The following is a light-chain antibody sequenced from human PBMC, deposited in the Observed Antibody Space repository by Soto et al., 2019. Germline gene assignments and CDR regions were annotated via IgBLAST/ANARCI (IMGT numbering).Light chain of an antibody. CDR2: GAS. J-gene: IGKJ1*01. CDR1: QSVSSN. V-gene: IGKV3-20*01. Sequence: DIAMTQSPTIISVCRGERATLSFRASQSVSSNLAWYQQKPGQAPRLLIYGASNRATGIPDRFSGSGSGTDFTLTISRLEPEDFAVYYCQQYGSSGTFAQRAKVDI. CDR3: QQYGSSGT.